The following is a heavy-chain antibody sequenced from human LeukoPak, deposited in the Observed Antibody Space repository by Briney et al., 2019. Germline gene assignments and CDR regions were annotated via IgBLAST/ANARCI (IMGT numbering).Heavy chain of an antibody. CDR2: IIPIFGTA. CDR3: ARAGYSSGWYGY. V-gene: IGHV1-69*06. Sequence: SVKVSCKASGGTFSSYAISWVRQAPGQGLEWMGWIIPIFGTANYAQKFQGRVTITADKSTSTAYMELSSLRSEDTAVYYCARAGYSSGWYGYWGQGTLVTVSS. J-gene: IGHJ4*02. CDR1: GGTFSSYA. D-gene: IGHD6-19*01.